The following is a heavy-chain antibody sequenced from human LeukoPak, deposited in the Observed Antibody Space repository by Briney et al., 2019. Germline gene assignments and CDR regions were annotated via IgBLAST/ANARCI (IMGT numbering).Heavy chain of an antibody. V-gene: IGHV4-39*01. CDR1: GGSISSSDYW. CDR3: ARQRGLGSWSFDN. D-gene: IGHD2-15*01. J-gene: IGHJ4*02. Sequence: SETLSLTCAVSGGSISSSDYWWAWIRQPPGKGLDWIASIFYSERTHYTPSLQSRVIISVYTSQKQFSLWLCSVTAPRTPVYFFARQRGLGSWSFDNWGQGALVTVSS. CDR2: IFYSERT.